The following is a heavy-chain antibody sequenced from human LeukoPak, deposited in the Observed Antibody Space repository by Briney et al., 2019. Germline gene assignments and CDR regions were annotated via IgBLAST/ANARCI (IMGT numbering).Heavy chain of an antibody. CDR2: ISWNSGSI. CDR1: GFTFDDYA. CDR3: AKDVYYYGSGSYPDY. J-gene: IGHJ4*02. V-gene: IGHV3-9*01. D-gene: IGHD3-10*01. Sequence: GGSLRLSCAASGFTFDDYAMHWVRQAPGKGLEWVSGISWNSGSIGYADSVKGRFTISRDNSKNTLYLQMNSLRAEDTAVYYCAKDVYYYGSGSYPDYWGQGTLVTVSS.